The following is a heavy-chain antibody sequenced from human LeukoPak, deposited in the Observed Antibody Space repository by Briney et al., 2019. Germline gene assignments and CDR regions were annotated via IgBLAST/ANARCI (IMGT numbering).Heavy chain of an antibody. CDR3: ARPYSSGWSRKVYYFDY. V-gene: IGHV1-2*02. CDR1: GYTFTGYY. J-gene: IGHJ4*02. CDR2: INPNSGGT. Sequence: ASVKVSCKASGYTFTGYYMHWVRQAPGQGLEWMGWINPNSGGTNYAQKFQGRVTMTRDTSISTAYMELSRLRSDDTAVYYCARPYSSGWSRKVYYFDYWGQGTLVTVSS. D-gene: IGHD6-19*01.